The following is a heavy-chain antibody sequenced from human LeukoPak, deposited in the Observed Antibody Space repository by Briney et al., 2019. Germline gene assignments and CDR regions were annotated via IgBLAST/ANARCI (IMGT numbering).Heavy chain of an antibody. J-gene: IGHJ4*02. V-gene: IGHV4-39*07. CDR3: ARVRYYFDY. CDR2: IYYSGST. Sequence: SETLSLTCAVSGGSISSGGYSWSWIRQPPGKGLEWIGSIYYSGSTYYNPSLKSRVTISVDTSKNQFSLKLSSVTAADTAVYYCARVRYYFDYWGQGTLVTVSS. D-gene: IGHD4-17*01. CDR1: GGSISSGGYS.